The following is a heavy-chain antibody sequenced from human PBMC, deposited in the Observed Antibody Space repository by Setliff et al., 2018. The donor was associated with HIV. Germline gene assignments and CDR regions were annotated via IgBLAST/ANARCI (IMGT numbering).Heavy chain of an antibody. CDR1: GGSFSGYY. V-gene: IGHV4-34*12. D-gene: IGHD3-22*01. CDR3: ARQGSDYYDSSGYYYYFDY. CDR2: IIPSGST. J-gene: IGHJ4*02. Sequence: SETLSLTCAVYGGSFSGYYWNWIRQPPGKGLEWIGEIIPSGSTYYNPSLKSRVAISVDTSKNQFSLKLSSVTAADTAVYYCARQGSDYYDSSGYYYYFDYWGQGTLVTVSS.